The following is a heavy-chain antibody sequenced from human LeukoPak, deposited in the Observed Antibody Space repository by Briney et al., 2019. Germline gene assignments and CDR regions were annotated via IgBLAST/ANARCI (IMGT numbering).Heavy chain of an antibody. CDR1: GFTFSSYS. CDR3: ARRSSTASIDY. D-gene: IGHD1-1*01. J-gene: IGHJ4*02. CDR2: ISSSSSTI. Sequence: GGSLRLSCAASGFTFSSYSMNWVRQAPGKGLEWVSYISSSSSTIYYADSVKGRFTISRDNAKNTLYLQMNSLRAEDTAVYYCARRSSTASIDYWGQGTLVTVSS. V-gene: IGHV3-48*04.